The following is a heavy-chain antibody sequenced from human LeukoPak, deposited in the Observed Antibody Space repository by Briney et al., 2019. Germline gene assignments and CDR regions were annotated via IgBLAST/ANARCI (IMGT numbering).Heavy chain of an antibody. D-gene: IGHD2-15*01. Sequence: GGSLRLSCEASGFTFSSYWMSWVRQAPGKGLEWVANIKQDGSEKYYVDSVKGRFTISRDNAKNSLYLQMNSLRAEDTAVYYCARDPGLGYCSGGSCYGPGYWGQGTLVTVSS. CDR3: ARDPGLGYCSGGSCYGPGY. J-gene: IGHJ4*02. CDR1: GFTFSSYW. V-gene: IGHV3-7*01. CDR2: IKQDGSEK.